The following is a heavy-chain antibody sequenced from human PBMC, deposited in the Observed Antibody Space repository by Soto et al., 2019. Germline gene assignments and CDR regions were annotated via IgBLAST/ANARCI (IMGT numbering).Heavy chain of an antibody. Sequence: EVQMLESGGGLARPGGSLRLSCAVSGFICSSYDMSWVRQAPGKGLAWVSTILVGGSTHYEDSVQGRFTISRDTSKNTVYLHMNSLTAGDTAVYYCAKATATGGGAFEIYGQGTMVTVSS. J-gene: IGHJ3*02. CDR1: GFICSSYD. D-gene: IGHD2-8*02. CDR3: AKATATGGGAFEI. V-gene: IGHV3-23*01. CDR2: ILVGGST.